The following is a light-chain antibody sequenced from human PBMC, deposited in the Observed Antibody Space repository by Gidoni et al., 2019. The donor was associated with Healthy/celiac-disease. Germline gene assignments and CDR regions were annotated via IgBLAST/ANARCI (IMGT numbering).Light chain of an antibody. V-gene: IGKV3-15*01. Sequence: EIVMTQSPAPLSVSPGERATLSCRASQSVSSNLAWYQPKPGQAPRLLIYGASTRATGSPARFSGSGSGTEFTLTISSLQSEDFAVYYCQQDNNWPETFXQXTKVEIK. CDR2: GAS. CDR1: QSVSSN. CDR3: QQDNNWPET. J-gene: IGKJ1*01.